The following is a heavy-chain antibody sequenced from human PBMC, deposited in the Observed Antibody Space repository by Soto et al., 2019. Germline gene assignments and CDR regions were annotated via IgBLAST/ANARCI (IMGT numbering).Heavy chain of an antibody. CDR2: ISDSGGST. Sequence: GGSLRLSWSASGFTFSSYAMTWVRQAPGKGLEWVSSISDSGGSTYYADSVKGRFTISRDNSKNTLYLLMNSLRAEDTAVYHCAKGYSSSWYVPDYWGQGTLVTVSS. D-gene: IGHD6-13*01. CDR1: GFTFSSYA. CDR3: AKGYSSSWYVPDY. V-gene: IGHV3-23*01. J-gene: IGHJ4*02.